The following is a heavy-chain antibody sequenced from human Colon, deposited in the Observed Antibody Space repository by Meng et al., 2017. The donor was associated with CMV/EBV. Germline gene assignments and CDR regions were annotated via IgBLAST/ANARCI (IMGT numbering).Heavy chain of an antibody. J-gene: IGHJ4*02. CDR3: LTDPNWGAF. D-gene: IGHD1-26*01. CDR1: EFIFKTYD. CDR2: IGRSGTDV. V-gene: IGHV3-21*01. Sequence: EVQLGGSGGGLVKPGGSLRLPCAASEFIFKTYDMYWVRQAPGKGLEWVSSIGRSGTDVAYADPVEGRFTISRDKNSLYLEMKSLRADDTAVYYCLTDPNWGAFWGQGTLVTVSS.